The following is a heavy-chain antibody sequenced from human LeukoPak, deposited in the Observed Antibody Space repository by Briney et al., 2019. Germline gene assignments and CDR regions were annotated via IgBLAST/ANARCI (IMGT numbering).Heavy chain of an antibody. J-gene: IGHJ5*02. CDR3: AAWARYCSSTSCYEGGWFDP. Sequence: GASVKVSCKASGGTFSSYAISWVRQAPGQGLEWMGRIIPILGIANYAQKFQGRVTITADKSTSTAYMELSSLRSEDTAVYYCAAWARYCSSTSCYEGGWFDPWGQGTLVTVSS. CDR1: GGTFSSYA. V-gene: IGHV1-69*04. D-gene: IGHD2-2*01. CDR2: IIPILGIA.